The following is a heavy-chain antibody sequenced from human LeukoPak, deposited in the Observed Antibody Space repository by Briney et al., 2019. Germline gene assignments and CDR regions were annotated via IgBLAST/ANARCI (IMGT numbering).Heavy chain of an antibody. J-gene: IGHJ6*03. V-gene: IGHV3-53*01. CDR3: ARGRPGYNMDV. CDR2: INTDDST. CDR1: GFIVSNNY. Sequence: GGSLRLSCAASGFIVSNNYITWVRQAPGKGLEWVSVINTDDSTSYADSVKGRFTISRDNSKNTLYLQMNSLRTEDTAVYYCARGRPGYNMDVWGKGTTVTVSS.